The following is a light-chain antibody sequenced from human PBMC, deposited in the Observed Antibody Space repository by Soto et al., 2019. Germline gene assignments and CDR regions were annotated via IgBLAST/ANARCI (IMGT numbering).Light chain of an antibody. V-gene: IGKV1-39*01. CDR1: QSISSY. J-gene: IGKJ1*01. CDR2: AAS. CDR3: QQSYSTPQT. Sequence: DSQMTQSPSSLSASVGDRVTITCRTSQSISSYLNWYQQKPGKAPKLPIYAASSLQSGVPSRFSGSGSGTDFTLTISSLQPEDFATYYCQQSYSTPQTFGQGTKV.